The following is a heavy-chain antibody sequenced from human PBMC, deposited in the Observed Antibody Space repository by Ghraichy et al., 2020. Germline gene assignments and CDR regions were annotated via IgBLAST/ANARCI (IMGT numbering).Heavy chain of an antibody. CDR1: GGSISSSSYY. Sequence: SETLSLTCTVSGGSISSSSYYWGWIRQPPGKGLEWIGSIYYSGSTYYNPSLKSRVTISVDTSKNQFSLKLSSVTAAGTAVYYCVPVRGGWDYFDYWGQGTLVTVSS. J-gene: IGHJ4*02. CDR2: IYYSGST. V-gene: IGHV4-39*07. D-gene: IGHD3-10*01. CDR3: VPVRGGWDYFDY.